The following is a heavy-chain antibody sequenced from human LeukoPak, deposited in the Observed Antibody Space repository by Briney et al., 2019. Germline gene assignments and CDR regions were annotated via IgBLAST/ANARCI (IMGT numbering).Heavy chain of an antibody. V-gene: IGHV4-34*01. CDR3: ARSAEDIVVVPAAMPRGRWFDP. D-gene: IGHD2-2*01. Sequence: SETLSLTCAVYGGSFSGYYWSWIRQPPGKGLEWIGEINHSGSTNYNPSLKSRVTISVDTSKNQFSLKLSSVTAADTAVYYCARSAEDIVVVPAAMPRGRWFDPWGQGTLVTVSS. CDR2: INHSGST. J-gene: IGHJ5*02. CDR1: GGSFSGYY.